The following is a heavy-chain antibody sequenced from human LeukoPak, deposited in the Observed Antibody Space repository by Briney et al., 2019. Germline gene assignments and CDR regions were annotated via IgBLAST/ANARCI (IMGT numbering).Heavy chain of an antibody. CDR3: ARKVTTPGYYYYYMDV. J-gene: IGHJ6*03. D-gene: IGHD4-17*01. V-gene: IGHV1-18*01. CDR1: GYTFTSYV. Sequence: VASVKVFCKASGYTFTSYVISWVRQAPGQGVEGMGWISAYNGNTNYAQKLQGRVTMTTDTSTSTAYMELRSLRSDDTAVYYCARKVTTPGYYYYYMDVWAKGPRSPSP. CDR2: ISAYNGNT.